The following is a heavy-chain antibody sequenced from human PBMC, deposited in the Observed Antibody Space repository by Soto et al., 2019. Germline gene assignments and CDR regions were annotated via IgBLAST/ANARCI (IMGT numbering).Heavy chain of an antibody. D-gene: IGHD2-15*01. CDR2: IYFAGST. Sequence: ETLSLTCTVSGGSISSTDHYWGWVRQPPGKGLEWLGSIYFAGSTFHNPALKSRATISVDTSWNQFSLRLTTVTASDTAVYYCARLVFHCLRGSCDDYSFYGLDVWGQGTTVTVSS. V-gene: IGHV4-39*01. CDR1: GGSISSTDHY. CDR3: ARLVFHCLRGSCDDYSFYGLDV. J-gene: IGHJ6*02.